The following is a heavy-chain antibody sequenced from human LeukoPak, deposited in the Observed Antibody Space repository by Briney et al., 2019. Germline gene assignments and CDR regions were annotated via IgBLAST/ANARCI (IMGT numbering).Heavy chain of an antibody. CDR3: ARDFSKFSYGTWFDP. D-gene: IGHD4-17*01. CDR1: GYTFTIYV. J-gene: IGHJ5*02. V-gene: IGHV1-18*01. CDR2: ISTYNGKT. Sequence: GASVKVSCKASGYTFTIYVITWVRQAPGQGLEWMGWISTYNGKTNYTQKVQDRVTMTTDTSTGTVYMELSSLRSDDTALYFCARDFSKFSYGTWFDPWGQGTLVTVSS.